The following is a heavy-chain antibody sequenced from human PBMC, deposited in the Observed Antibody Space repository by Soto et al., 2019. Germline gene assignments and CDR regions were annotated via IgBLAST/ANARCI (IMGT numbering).Heavy chain of an antibody. D-gene: IGHD5-18*01. Sequence: QVPLVQSGAEVKKPGASVKVSCKASGYTFTSYGISWVRQAPGQGLEWMGWISAYNGNTNYAQKLQGRVTMTTDTSTSTAYMGLRSLRSDDTAVYYCARASYTGMAGNPYDYWGQGTLVTVSS. J-gene: IGHJ4*02. V-gene: IGHV1-18*01. CDR1: GYTFTSYG. CDR2: ISAYNGNT. CDR3: ARASYTGMAGNPYDY.